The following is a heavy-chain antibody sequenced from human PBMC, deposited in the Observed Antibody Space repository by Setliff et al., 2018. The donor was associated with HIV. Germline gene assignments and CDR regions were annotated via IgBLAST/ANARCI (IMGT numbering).Heavy chain of an antibody. CDR3: ARVREVDYYGSGSYYKGPGHFDY. J-gene: IGHJ4*02. CDR2: ISAYNGNT. CDR1: GGTFSSYG. Sequence: ASVKVSCKASGGTFSSYGISWVRQAPGQGLEWMGWISAYNGNTNYAQKLQGRVTMTTDTSTSTAYMELRSLRSDDTAVYYCARVREVDYYGSGSYYKGPGHFDYWGQGTLVTVSS. V-gene: IGHV1-18*01. D-gene: IGHD3-10*01.